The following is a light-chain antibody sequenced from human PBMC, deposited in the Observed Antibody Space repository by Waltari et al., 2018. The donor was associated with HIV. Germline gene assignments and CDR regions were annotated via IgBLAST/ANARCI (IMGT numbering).Light chain of an antibody. Sequence: DIQLTQSPSFLSSHVGDRVPISCRASQDISTYLAWYQQQPGEAPKLLIHGASTLHRGVTSRFSGSGSGTDFTLTIKNLRPEDFAIYYCQQLHSFPLIFGGGTKVE. J-gene: IGKJ4*01. CDR1: QDISTY. V-gene: IGKV1-9*01. CDR2: GAS. CDR3: QQLHSFPLI.